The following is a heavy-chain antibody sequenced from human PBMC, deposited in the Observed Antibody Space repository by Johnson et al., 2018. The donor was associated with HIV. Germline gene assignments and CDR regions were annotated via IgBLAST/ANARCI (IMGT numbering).Heavy chain of an antibody. CDR1: GFTFSDYY. CDR3: ARARYGDILNLDAFDI. J-gene: IGHJ3*02. V-gene: IGHV3-11*01. CDR2: ISSSGSTI. Sequence: QVQLVESGGGVVQPGRSLRLSCAASGFTFSDYYMSWIRQAPGKGLEWVSYISSSGSTIYYADSVKGRFTISRDNAKNSLYLQMNSLRAEDTALYYCARARYGDILNLDAFDIWGQGTMVTVSS. D-gene: IGHD4-17*01.